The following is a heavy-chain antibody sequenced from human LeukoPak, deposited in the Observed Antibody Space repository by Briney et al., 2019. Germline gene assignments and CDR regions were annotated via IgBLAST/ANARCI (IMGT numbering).Heavy chain of an antibody. J-gene: IGHJ4*02. CDR1: AASISNYY. V-gene: IGHV4-4*09. CDR3: ASPRSGYRYTFDY. Sequence: SETLSLTCAVSAASISNYYWSWIRQAPGKGQEWIGYISTSGSTNYNPSLKSRVSMSLDTSKNRFSLNLNFVTAADTAVYYCASPRSGYRYTFDYWGQGALVTVSS. CDR2: ISTSGST. D-gene: IGHD3-22*01.